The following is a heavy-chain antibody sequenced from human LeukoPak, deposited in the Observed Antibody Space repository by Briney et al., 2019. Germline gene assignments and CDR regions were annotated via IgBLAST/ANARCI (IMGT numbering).Heavy chain of an antibody. V-gene: IGHV4-39*01. D-gene: IGHD6-13*01. Sequence: SETLSLTCTVSGGSISSSSYYWGWIRQPPGKGLEWIGTIYYRGSTYYNPSLKSRVTVSVDTSKNQFSLRLSSVTAADTAMYYCARATGAAAAAFDYWGQGTLVTVSS. CDR3: ARATGAAAAAFDY. J-gene: IGHJ4*02. CDR2: IYYRGST. CDR1: GGSISSSSYY.